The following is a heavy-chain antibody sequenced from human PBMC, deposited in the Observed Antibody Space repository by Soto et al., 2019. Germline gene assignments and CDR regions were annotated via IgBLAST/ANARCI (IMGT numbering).Heavy chain of an antibody. CDR3: ATDSDHYDSSGPLAHHSYYYMYG. V-gene: IGHV3-11*04. J-gene: IGHJ6*03. CDR1: GLIFSDYY. Sequence: GWSRRLSCAASGLIFSDYYMSWIRQAPGKGLEWISYISSSDNIIYYADSVKGRFTISRDNAKNTLYLQMNSLRAEDTAVYYCATDSDHYDSSGPLAHHSYYYMYGPGQGTTLTVT. D-gene: IGHD3-22*01. CDR2: ISSSDNII.